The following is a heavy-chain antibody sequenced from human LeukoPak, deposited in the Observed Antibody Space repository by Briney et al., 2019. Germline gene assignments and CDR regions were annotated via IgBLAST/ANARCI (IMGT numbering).Heavy chain of an antibody. CDR2: INPNSGGT. CDR3: ARVRVGATRPRDAFDI. Sequence: GASVKVSCKASGYTFTGYYMHWVRQAPGQGLEWMGWINPNSGGTNYAQKFQGRVTMTRDTSISTAYMELSRLRSDDTAVYYCARVRVGATRPRDAFDIWGQGTMVTVSS. V-gene: IGHV1-2*02. D-gene: IGHD1-26*01. J-gene: IGHJ3*02. CDR1: GYTFTGYY.